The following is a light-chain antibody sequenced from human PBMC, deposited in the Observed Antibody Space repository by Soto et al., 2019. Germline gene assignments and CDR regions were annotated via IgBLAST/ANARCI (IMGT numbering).Light chain of an antibody. V-gene: IGLV2-8*01. CDR1: GSDIGAYNF. CDR2: GVT. CDR3: SSYTSRSALDYV. J-gene: IGLJ1*01. Sequence: QSALAQPPSASGSPGQSVTISCTGSGSDIGAYNFVSWYQQHPGKAPKLMIFGVTERPSGVPDRFSGSKSGNTASLTVSGLQADDEAVYYCSSYTSRSALDYVFGSGTKVTVL.